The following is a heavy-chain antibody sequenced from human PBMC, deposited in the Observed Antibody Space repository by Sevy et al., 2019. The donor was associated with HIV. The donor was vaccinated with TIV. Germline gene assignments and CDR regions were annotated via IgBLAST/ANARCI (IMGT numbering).Heavy chain of an antibody. CDR1: ADSINSYY. CDR3: ASDQGAGYFDH. J-gene: IGHJ4*02. CDR2: MSYSAFT. Sequence: QSQTLSLTCTVSADSINSYYYSWIRQPPGGGLEWIGFMSYSAFTNSNPSLKSRVTLSIDTSKNQISLKLTSVTPADTAIYFCASDQGAGYFDHWGQGTLVTVSS. V-gene: IGHV4-59*13.